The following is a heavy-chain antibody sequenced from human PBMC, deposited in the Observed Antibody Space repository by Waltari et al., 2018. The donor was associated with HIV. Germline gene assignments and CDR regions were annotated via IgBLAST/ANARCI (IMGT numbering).Heavy chain of an antibody. D-gene: IGHD3-22*01. CDR2: SYTSGST. V-gene: IGHV4-4*07. J-gene: IGHJ6*02. CDR1: GGSISSYY. CDR3: ARDPNDYDSSGYYYGMNV. Sequence: QVQLQESGPGLVKPSETLSLTCTVSGGSISSYYWSWIRQPAGKGLEWIGRSYTSGSTNSNPSLKSRDNMSVDTSKNQFSLKLSSVTAADTAVYYCARDPNDYDSSGYYYGMNVWGQGTTVTVSS.